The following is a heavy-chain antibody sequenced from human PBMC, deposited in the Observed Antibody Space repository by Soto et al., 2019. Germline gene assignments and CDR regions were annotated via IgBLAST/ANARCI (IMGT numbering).Heavy chain of an antibody. J-gene: IGHJ6*03. CDR3: ARVLNSGYYLYMDV. CDR2: IYYSGST. V-gene: IGHV4-59*01. CDR1: GGSISSYY. Sequence: SETLSLTCTVSGGSISSYYWSWIRQPPGKGLEWIGYIYYSGSTNYNPSLKSRVTISVETSKNQFSLKLSSVTAADTAVYYCARVLNSGYYLYMDVWGKGTTVTVSS. D-gene: IGHD3-22*01.